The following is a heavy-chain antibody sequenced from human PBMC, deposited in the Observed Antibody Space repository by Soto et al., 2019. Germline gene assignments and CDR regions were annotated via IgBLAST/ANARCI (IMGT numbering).Heavy chain of an antibody. CDR3: ARDIRSRALDAFDI. CDR1: GVSISGYY. D-gene: IGHD2-21*01. J-gene: IGHJ3*02. CDR2: IYSGGST. Sequence: SETLSLTCSVSGVSISGYYWGWIRQAAGKGLEWIERIYSGGSTNYSPSLKSRVTMSVDASRNQFSLNLTSVTAADTAVYFCARDIRSRALDAFDIWGHGTMVTVSS. V-gene: IGHV4-4*07.